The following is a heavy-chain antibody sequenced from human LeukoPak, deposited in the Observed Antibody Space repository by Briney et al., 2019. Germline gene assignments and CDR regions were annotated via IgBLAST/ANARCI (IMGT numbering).Heavy chain of an antibody. CDR3: ARGQFSMFRALDI. CDR2: INHSGST. D-gene: IGHD3-10*02. J-gene: IGHJ3*02. CDR1: GGSFSGYY. Sequence: SETLSLTCAVYGGSFSGYYWSWIRQPPGKGLEWIGEINHSGSTNYNPSLKSRVTISVDTSKNQFSLKLSSVTAADTAVYYCARGQFSMFRALDIWGQGTMVTVSS. V-gene: IGHV4-34*01.